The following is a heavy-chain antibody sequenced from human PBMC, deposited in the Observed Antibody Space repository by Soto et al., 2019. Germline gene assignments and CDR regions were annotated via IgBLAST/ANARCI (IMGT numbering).Heavy chain of an antibody. J-gene: IGHJ4*02. Sequence: GGALRLSCAASGFPFSSYGMHWGRQAPGKGLEWVAVIYYDGSNKYYADSVKGRFTISRDNSKNTLYLQMNSLRAEDTALYYCARAQYSSSWYPFDYWGQGTLVTVSS. CDR3: ARAQYSSSWYPFDY. CDR2: IYYDGSNK. V-gene: IGHV3-33*01. CDR1: GFPFSSYG. D-gene: IGHD6-13*01.